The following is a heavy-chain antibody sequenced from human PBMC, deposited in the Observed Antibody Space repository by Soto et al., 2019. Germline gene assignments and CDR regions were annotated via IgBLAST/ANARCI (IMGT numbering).Heavy chain of an antibody. D-gene: IGHD2-21*02. CDR2: IYYSGTT. CDR3: ARDRNSGDSALIAFDI. J-gene: IGHJ3*02. CDR1: GGSISRSLSY. V-gene: IGHV4-39*07. Sequence: PSETLSLTCSVSGGSISRSLSYWGWIRQPPGKGLEWIGSIYYSGTTNYNPSLKSRVTISLDTSKNQFSLKLSSVTAADTAVYYCARDRNSGDSALIAFDIWGQGTMVTVSS.